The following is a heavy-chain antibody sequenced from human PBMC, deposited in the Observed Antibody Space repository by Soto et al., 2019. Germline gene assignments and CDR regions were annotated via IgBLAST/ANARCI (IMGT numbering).Heavy chain of an antibody. J-gene: IGHJ4*02. Sequence: QVQLVQSGAEVKKPGASVKVSCKASXXTFTSYDIXWVRQATGQGLEWMGWMNPNSGNTGYAQKFQGRVTMTRNTSISTAYMELSSLRSEDTAVYYCARDCSSTSCYHRRFDYWGQGTLVTVSS. V-gene: IGHV1-8*01. CDR1: XXTFTSYD. CDR2: MNPNSGNT. D-gene: IGHD2-2*01. CDR3: ARDCSSTSCYHRRFDY.